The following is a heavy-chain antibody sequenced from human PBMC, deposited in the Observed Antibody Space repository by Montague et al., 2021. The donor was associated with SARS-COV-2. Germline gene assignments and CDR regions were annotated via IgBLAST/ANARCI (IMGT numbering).Heavy chain of an antibody. V-gene: IGHV3-23*01. CDR2: VSGSANEI. CDR3: AKETLERHFAYDI. Sequence: XLRLSCAASGFSFSSHVITWFRQAPGKGLEWVSGVSGSANEIYYADPVRGRFTISRDNSKNTLYLQMESLRGEDTAKYYCAKETLERHFAYDIWGQGTMVTVSS. CDR1: GFSFSSHV. J-gene: IGHJ3*02. D-gene: IGHD1-1*01.